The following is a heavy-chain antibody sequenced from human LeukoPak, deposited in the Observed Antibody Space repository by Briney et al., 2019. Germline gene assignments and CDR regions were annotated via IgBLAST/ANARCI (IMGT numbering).Heavy chain of an antibody. CDR1: GCSFTSYW. J-gene: IGHJ4*02. D-gene: IGHD5-12*01. Sequence: GESLKISCKGSGCSFTSYWIGWVRQMPGKGLEWMGIIYPGDSDTRYSPSFQGQVTISADKSISTAYLQWSSLKASDTAMYYCARHTDIVATAFDYWGQGTLVTVSS. V-gene: IGHV5-51*01. CDR2: IYPGDSDT. CDR3: ARHTDIVATAFDY.